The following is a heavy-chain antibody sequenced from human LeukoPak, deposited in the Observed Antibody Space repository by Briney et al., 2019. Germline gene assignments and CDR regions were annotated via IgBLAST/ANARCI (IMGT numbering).Heavy chain of an antibody. CDR3: ARLYPSRWYPGY. CDR1: GGSISRSSYY. V-gene: IGHV4-39*01. Sequence: SETLSLTCTVSGGSISRSSYYWVWIRQPPGKGLEWIGTIYYSGSTYYNPSLKSRVTISVDTSKSQFSLKLSPVTAADTAVYYCARLYPSRWYPGYWGQGTLVTVSS. D-gene: IGHD6-19*01. J-gene: IGHJ4*02. CDR2: IYYSGST.